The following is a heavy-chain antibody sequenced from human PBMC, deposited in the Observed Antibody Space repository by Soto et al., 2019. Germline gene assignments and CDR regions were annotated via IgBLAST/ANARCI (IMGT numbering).Heavy chain of an antibody. CDR2: INGGNGNT. J-gene: IGHJ6*02. Sequence: GASVKVSCKASGYIFNGYAMHWVRQAPGQGLEWMAWINGGNGNTRYSQKFQGRVTISRDTSANTVHMELSSLRSEDTAVYYCARAGTVFGLLGNYYGMDVWGQGTTVTVSS. D-gene: IGHD3-3*01. CDR3: ARAGTVFGLLGNYYGMDV. CDR1: GYIFNGYA. V-gene: IGHV1-3*01.